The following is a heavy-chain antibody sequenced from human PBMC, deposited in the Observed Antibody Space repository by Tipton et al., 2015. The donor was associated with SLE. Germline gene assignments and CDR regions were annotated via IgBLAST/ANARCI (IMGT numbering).Heavy chain of an antibody. Sequence: GLVKPSETLSLTCTVSGGSISSHQWSWIRQPPGKGLEWIGNMYDSGNTNYNPSLKSRAIISRDTSKNQFSLKLSSVTAADTAVYYCARTSSGAARSFDIWGQGTMVTVSS. CDR3: ARTSSGAARSFDI. V-gene: IGHV4-59*11. CDR1: GGSISSHQ. CDR2: MYDSGNT. J-gene: IGHJ3*02. D-gene: IGHD6-6*01.